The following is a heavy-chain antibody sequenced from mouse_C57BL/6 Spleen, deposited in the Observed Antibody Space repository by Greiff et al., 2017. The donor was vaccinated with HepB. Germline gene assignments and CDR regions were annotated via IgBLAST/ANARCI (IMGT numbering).Heavy chain of an antibody. J-gene: IGHJ4*01. CDR1: GFTFSDYY. Sequence: EVKLEESGGGLVQPGGSLKLSCAASGFTFSDYYMYWVRQTPEKRLEWVAYISNGGGSTYYPDTVKGRFTIARDNAKNTLYLQVSRLKSEDTAMYYCARQERYYAMDYWGQGTSVTVSS. CDR3: ARQERYYAMDY. V-gene: IGHV5-12*01. CDR2: ISNGGGST.